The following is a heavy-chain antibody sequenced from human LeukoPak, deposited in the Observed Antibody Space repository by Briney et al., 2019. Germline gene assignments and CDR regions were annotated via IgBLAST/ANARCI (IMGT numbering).Heavy chain of an antibody. Sequence: SQTLSLTCTVSGGSISSGGYYWSWIRQHPGKGLEWIGYIYYSGSTYYNPSLKSRVTIPVDTSKNQFSLKLSSVTAADTAVYYCARGVPTYYYDSSGARTLDYWGQGTLVTVSS. D-gene: IGHD3-22*01. CDR3: ARGVPTYYYDSSGARTLDY. CDR1: GGSISSGGYY. CDR2: IYYSGST. J-gene: IGHJ4*02. V-gene: IGHV4-31*03.